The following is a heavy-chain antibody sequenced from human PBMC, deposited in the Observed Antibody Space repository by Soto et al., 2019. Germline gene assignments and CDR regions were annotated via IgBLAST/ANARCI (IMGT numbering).Heavy chain of an antibody. Sequence: EVQLVESGGGLVKPGESLRLSCAASGFSFSNAWMNWVRQAPGKGLEWVGRIKRKIDGEATDYAGPVKGRFTVFRDDSKSALYLQMNSLKGDDTAVYYCTTGSVEGVWGQGTTVTVS. V-gene: IGHV3-15*07. CDR3: TTGSVEGV. CDR1: GFSFSNAW. CDR2: IKRKIDGEAT. J-gene: IGHJ6*02. D-gene: IGHD2-15*01.